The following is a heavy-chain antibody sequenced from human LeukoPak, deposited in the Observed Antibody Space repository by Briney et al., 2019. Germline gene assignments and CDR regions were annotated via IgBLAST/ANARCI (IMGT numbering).Heavy chain of an antibody. CDR3: ARRSSSWLDFDY. J-gene: IGHJ4*02. CDR1: GFTFSSYS. V-gene: IGHV3-21*01. CDR2: ISSSSSYI. D-gene: IGHD6-13*01. Sequence: PGGSLRLSCAASGFTFSSYSMNWVRQAPGKGLEWVSSISSSSSYIYYADSVKGRFTISRDNAKNSLYLQMNSLRAEDTAVYYCARRSSSWLDFDYWGQGTLVTVSS.